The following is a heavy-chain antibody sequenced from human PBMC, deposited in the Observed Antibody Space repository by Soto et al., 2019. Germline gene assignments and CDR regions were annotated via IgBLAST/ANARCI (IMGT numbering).Heavy chain of an antibody. CDR2: IYYSGST. CDR3: AGLGAHYGMDV. D-gene: IGHD3-10*01. V-gene: IGHV4-61*01. Sequence: SETLSLTCTVSGGSVSSGSYYWSWIRQPPGKGLEWIGYIYYSGSTNYNPSHKSRVTISVDTSKNQFSLKLSSVTAADTAVYYCAGLGAHYGMDVWGQGTTVTVSS. J-gene: IGHJ6*02. CDR1: GGSVSSGSYY.